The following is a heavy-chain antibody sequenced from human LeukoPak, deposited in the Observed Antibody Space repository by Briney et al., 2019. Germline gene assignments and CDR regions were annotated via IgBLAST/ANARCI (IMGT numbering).Heavy chain of an antibody. CDR3: ARAVLYYYYGMDV. J-gene: IGHJ6*02. V-gene: IGHV3-48*03. CDR2: ISSSGGTI. Sequence: GGSVRLSCAASGFTFSSYEMNWVRQAPGKGLEWVSYISSSGGTIYYADSVKGRFTISRDNAKNSLYLQMNSLRAEDTAVYYCARAVLYYYYGMDVWGQGTTVTVSS. CDR1: GFTFSSYE.